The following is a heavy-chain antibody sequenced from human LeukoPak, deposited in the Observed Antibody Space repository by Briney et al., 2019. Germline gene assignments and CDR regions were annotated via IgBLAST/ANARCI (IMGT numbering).Heavy chain of an antibody. J-gene: IGHJ4*02. Sequence: GASVKVSCKASGGTFSRFAISWVRQAPGQGLEWMGGIIPMFGTANYAQKFQGRVTITADESTSTAYMELSSLRSDDTAVYYCAREYSGGYYPDYWGQGTLVTVSS. CDR3: AREYSGGYYPDY. CDR2: IIPMFGTA. CDR1: GGTFSRFA. V-gene: IGHV1-69*13. D-gene: IGHD1-26*01.